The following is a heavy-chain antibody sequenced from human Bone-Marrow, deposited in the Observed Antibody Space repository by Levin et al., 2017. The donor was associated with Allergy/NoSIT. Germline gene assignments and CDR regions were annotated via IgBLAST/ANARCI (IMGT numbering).Heavy chain of an antibody. J-gene: IGHJ6*02. CDR2: INPSGGST. Sequence: ASVKVSCKASGYTFTSYYMHWVRQAPGQGLEWMGIINPSGGSTSYAQKFQGRVTMTRDTSTSTVYMELSSLRSEDTAVYYCARDENLGYCISTSCYPYYYGMDVWGQGTTVTVSS. CDR1: GYTFTSYY. D-gene: IGHD2-2*01. CDR3: ARDENLGYCISTSCYPYYYGMDV. V-gene: IGHV1-46*01.